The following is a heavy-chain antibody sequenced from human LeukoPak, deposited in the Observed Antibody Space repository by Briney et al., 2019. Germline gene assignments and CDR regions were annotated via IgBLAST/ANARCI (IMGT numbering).Heavy chain of an antibody. J-gene: IGHJ5*02. CDR2: ISYDGSNK. V-gene: IGHV3-30*04. Sequence: GRSLRLSCAASGFTFSSYAMHWVRQAPGKGLEWVAVISYDGSNKYYADSVKGRFTISRDNSKNTLYLQMNSLRAEDTAVYYCARPLSEGFDPWGQGTLVTVSS. CDR1: GFTFSSYA. CDR3: ARPLSEGFDP. D-gene: IGHD3-16*02.